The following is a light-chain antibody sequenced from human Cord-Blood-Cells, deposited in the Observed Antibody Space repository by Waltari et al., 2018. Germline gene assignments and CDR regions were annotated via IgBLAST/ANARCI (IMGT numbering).Light chain of an antibody. CDR2: STS. CDR1: TGAVTSGYY. CDR3: LLYYGGAQV. V-gene: IGLV7-43*01. Sequence: QTVVTQEPSLTVSPGGTVTLTCASSTGAVTSGYYPNWFQPKPGQAPRALIYSTSNKRSWTPARFSGSLLGGKAALTLSGVQPEDEAEYYCLLYYGGAQVFGGGTKLTVL. J-gene: IGLJ2*01.